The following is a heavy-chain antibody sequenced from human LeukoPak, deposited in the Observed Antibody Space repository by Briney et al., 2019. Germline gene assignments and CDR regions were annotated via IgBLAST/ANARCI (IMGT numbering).Heavy chain of an antibody. V-gene: IGHV3-64*05. Sequence: QPGGSLRLSCSASGFTFSSYVMHWVRQAPGKGLEYVSGISGDGARTYYADSVKGRFTISRDNSKNTLYVQMTSLRAEDTAVYYCASRDYWGQGTLVTVSS. CDR2: ISGDGART. J-gene: IGHJ4*02. CDR1: GFTFSSYV. CDR3: ASRDY.